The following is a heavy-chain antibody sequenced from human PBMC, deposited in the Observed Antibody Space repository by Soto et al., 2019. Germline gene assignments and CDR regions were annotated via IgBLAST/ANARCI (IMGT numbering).Heavy chain of an antibody. J-gene: IGHJ3*02. CDR1: GYTFTSYG. D-gene: IGHD6-19*01. V-gene: IGHV1-18*01. Sequence: ASVKVSCKASGYTFTSYGISWVRQAPGQGHEWMGWISAYNGNTNYAQKLQGRVTMTTDTSTSTAYMELRSLRSDDTVVYYCARDLSSGWFDAFDIWGQGTMVTVSS. CDR2: ISAYNGNT. CDR3: ARDLSSGWFDAFDI.